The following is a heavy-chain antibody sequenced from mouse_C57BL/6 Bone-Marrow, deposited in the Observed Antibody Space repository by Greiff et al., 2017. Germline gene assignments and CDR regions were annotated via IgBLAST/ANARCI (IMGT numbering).Heavy chain of an antibody. D-gene: IGHD2-2*01. Sequence: VQLQQSGPELVKPGASVKISCKASGYAFSSSWMNWVKQRPGKGLEWIGRIYPGDGDTNYNGKFKGKATLTADKSSRTAYMQLSSLTSEDSAVYFCARGGYDAWFAYWGQGTLVTVSA. CDR2: IYPGDGDT. CDR3: ARGGYDAWFAY. CDR1: GYAFSSSW. V-gene: IGHV1-82*01. J-gene: IGHJ3*01.